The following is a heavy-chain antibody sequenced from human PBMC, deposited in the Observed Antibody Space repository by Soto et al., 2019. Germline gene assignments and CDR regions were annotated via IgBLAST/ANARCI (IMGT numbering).Heavy chain of an antibody. V-gene: IGHV3-9*01. CDR2: INWNGVNK. J-gene: IGHJ1*01. Sequence: EVQLVESGGGLEQPGRSLRLSCAVSGFMFEDYAMHWVRQAPGKGLEWVSGINWNGVNKGYADSVQGRFTISRDNAKKSLYMQMDYLRPEDTAGYFCAKDVDRLGELWGYFQDWGQGTLVTVSS. D-gene: IGHD3-16*01. CDR1: GFMFEDYA. CDR3: AKDVDRLGELWGYFQD.